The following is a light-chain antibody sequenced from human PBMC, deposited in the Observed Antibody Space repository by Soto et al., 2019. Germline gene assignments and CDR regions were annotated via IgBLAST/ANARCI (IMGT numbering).Light chain of an antibody. J-gene: IGKJ1*01. CDR1: QSISSW. V-gene: IGKV1-5*03. CDR2: KAS. CDR3: QQYNSYPWT. Sequence: DIQMTQSPSTLSASVGDRVTITWRASQSISSWLAWYQQKPGKAPKLLIYKASSLESGVPSRFSGSGSGTEFTLTISSLQPDDFATYYCQQYNSYPWTFGQGTKV.